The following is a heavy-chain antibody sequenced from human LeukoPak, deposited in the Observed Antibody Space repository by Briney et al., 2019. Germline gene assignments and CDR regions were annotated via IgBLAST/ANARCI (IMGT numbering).Heavy chain of an antibody. D-gene: IGHD2-15*01. CDR1: GYTFTGCY. CDR3: TGAYCSGGRCFTDH. CDR2: TDPNSGGT. V-gene: IGHV1-2*06. J-gene: IGHJ4*02. Sequence: ASVKVSCKASGYTFTGCYMHWVRQAPGQGLEWMGRTDPNSGGTDYAQKFQGRVAMTRDTSISTAYMELSRLRSDDTAVYYCTGAYCSGGRCFTDHWGQGTLVTVSS.